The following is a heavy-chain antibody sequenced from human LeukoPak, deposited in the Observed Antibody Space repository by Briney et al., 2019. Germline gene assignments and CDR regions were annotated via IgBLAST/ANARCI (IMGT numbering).Heavy chain of an antibody. J-gene: IGHJ6*04. Sequence: PGGSLRLSCAASGLIFRSFGMHWVRPAPGKGLEWVALISYDGRKQHYGDSVTGRFTISRDNSENTLYLQLNSLRSDDTAVYYWANDGGNQFMSRGYIHYHMDVWGKGTTVIVSS. V-gene: IGHV3-30*18. CDR1: GLIFRSFG. CDR3: ANDGGNQFMSRGYIHYHMDV. CDR2: ISYDGRKQ. D-gene: IGHD5-12*01.